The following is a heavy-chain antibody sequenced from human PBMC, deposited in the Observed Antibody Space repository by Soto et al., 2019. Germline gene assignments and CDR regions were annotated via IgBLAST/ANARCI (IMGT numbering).Heavy chain of an antibody. J-gene: IGHJ4*02. V-gene: IGHV4-39*01. CDR2: IYYSGST. CDR3: ARCQYNGDYSDY. CDR1: GGSISSSSYY. D-gene: IGHD1-1*01. Sequence: SETLSLTCTVSGGSISSSSYYWGWIRQPPGKGLEWIGSIYYSGSTYYNPSLKSRVTISVDTSKNQFSLKLSSVTAADTAVYYCARCQYNGDYSDYWGQGTLVTVSS.